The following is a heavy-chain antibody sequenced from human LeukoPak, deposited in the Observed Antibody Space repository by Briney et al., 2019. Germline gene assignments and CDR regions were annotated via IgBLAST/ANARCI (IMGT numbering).Heavy chain of an antibody. D-gene: IGHD2-2*02. Sequence: GGSLRLSCAASGFTVSSNYMSWVRQAPGKGLEWVSSISSSSSYIYYADSVKGRFTISRDNAKNSLYLQMNSLRAEDTAVYYCARGPVVPAAIESDLYYYYYYMDVWGKGTTVTVSS. CDR1: GFTVSSNY. V-gene: IGHV3-21*01. CDR3: ARGPVVPAAIESDLYYYYYYMDV. J-gene: IGHJ6*03. CDR2: ISSSSSYI.